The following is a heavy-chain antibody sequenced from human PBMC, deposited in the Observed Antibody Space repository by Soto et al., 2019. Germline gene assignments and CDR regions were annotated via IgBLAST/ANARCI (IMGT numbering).Heavy chain of an antibody. J-gene: IGHJ2*01. Sequence: QVQLVQSGAEVKKPGSSVKVSCKASGGTFSSYAISWVRQAPGQGLEWMGGIIPIFGTANYAQKFQGRVTITADESTSTAYMELSSLRSEDTAVYYCARDAGYGSGGEPLAWYFDLWGRGTLVTVSS. CDR3: ARDAGYGSGGEPLAWYFDL. V-gene: IGHV1-69*01. D-gene: IGHD3-10*01. CDR2: IIPIFGTA. CDR1: GGTFSSYA.